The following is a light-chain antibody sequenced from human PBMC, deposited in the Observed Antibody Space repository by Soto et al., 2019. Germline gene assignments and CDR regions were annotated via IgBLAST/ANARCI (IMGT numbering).Light chain of an antibody. J-gene: IGLJ3*02. Sequence: QSVLTQPPSASGTPGQRVTISCSGSSSNIGSNTVNWYQQLPGTAPKLLIYSNNQRPLGVPDRFSGSKSGTSASLAISGLQSEDEADYYCAAWDDSLNVNWVFGGGTKLTVL. CDR1: SSNIGSNT. V-gene: IGLV1-44*01. CDR2: SNN. CDR3: AAWDDSLNVNWV.